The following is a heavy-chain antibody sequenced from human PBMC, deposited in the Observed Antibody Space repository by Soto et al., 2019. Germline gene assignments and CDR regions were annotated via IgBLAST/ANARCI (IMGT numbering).Heavy chain of an antibody. D-gene: IGHD2-15*01. CDR3: AIFDHIVVVVAATLRDAFDI. Sequence: EVQLVESGGGLVKPGGSPRLSCAASGFTFSSYSMNWVRQAPGKGLEWVSSISSSSSYIYYADSVKGRFTISRDNAKNSLYLQMNSLRAEDTAVYYCAIFDHIVVVVAATLRDAFDIWGQGTMVTVSS. CDR1: GFTFSSYS. V-gene: IGHV3-21*01. CDR2: ISSSSSYI. J-gene: IGHJ3*02.